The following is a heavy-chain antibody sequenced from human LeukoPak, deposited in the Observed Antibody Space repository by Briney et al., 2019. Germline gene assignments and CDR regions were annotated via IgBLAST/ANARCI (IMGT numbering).Heavy chain of an antibody. CDR2: IGVGGDT. V-gene: IGHV3-13*01. CDR1: GFTFSSSD. Sequence: GGSLRLSCAASGFTFSSSDMHWVRQVTGKGLEWVSAIGVGGDTYYPDSVKGRFTISRENATTSLYLQMNSLRAGNTAVDYFSAGAKTRAWNDGYFDLWGRGTLVTVSS. D-gene: IGHD1-1*01. CDR3: SAGAKTRAWNDGYFDL. J-gene: IGHJ2*01.